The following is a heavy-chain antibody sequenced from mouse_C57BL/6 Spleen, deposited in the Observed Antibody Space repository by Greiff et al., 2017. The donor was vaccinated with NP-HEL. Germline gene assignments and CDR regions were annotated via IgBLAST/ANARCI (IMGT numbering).Heavy chain of an antibody. J-gene: IGHJ1*03. CDR2: IYPGDGDT. CDR1: GYAFSSSW. CDR3: AKGHYYGSSYHWYFDV. V-gene: IGHV1-82*01. D-gene: IGHD1-1*01. Sequence: VQLQQSGPELVKPGASVKISCKASGYAFSSSWMNWVKQRPGKGLEWIGRIYPGDGDTNYNGKFKGKATLTADKSSSTAYMQLSSLTSEDSAVYFCAKGHYYGSSYHWYFDVWGTGTTVTVSS.